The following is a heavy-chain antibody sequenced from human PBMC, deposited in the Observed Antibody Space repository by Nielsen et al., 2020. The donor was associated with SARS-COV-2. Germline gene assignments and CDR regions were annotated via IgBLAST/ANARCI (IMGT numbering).Heavy chain of an antibody. CDR1: GYTFTSYG. CDR3: ARDLTGYSSGWDYYYYYGMDV. V-gene: IGHV1-46*01. Sequence: ASVKVSCKASGYTFTSYGISWVRQAPGQGLEWMGIINPSGGSTSYAQKFQGRVTMTRDTSTSTVYMELSSLRSEDTAVYYCARDLTGYSSGWDYYYYYGMDVWGQGTTVTVSS. J-gene: IGHJ6*02. D-gene: IGHD6-19*01. CDR2: INPSGGST.